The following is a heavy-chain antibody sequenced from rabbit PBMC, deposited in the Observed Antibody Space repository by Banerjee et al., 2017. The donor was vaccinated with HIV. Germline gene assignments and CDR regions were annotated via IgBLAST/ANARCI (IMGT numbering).Heavy chain of an antibody. CDR2: IYPDYDIT. J-gene: IGHJ6*01. D-gene: IGHD1-1*01. CDR3: ASSSGYYNL. Sequence: QEQLVESGGGLVTLGGSLKLSCEASGIDFSSYGISWVRQAPGKGLEWVAYIYPDYDITDYASWVNGRFTISLDNVQNTVFLQMTSLTAADTATYFCASSSGYYNLWGPGTLVTVS. V-gene: IGHV1S47*01. CDR1: GIDFSSYG.